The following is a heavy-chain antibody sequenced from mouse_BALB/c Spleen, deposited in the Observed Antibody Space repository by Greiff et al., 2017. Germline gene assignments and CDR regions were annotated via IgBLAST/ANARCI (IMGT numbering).Heavy chain of an antibody. CDR3: ARGGVRRFPSFDY. D-gene: IGHD2-14*01. CDR2: ISSGSSTI. CDR1: GFTFSSFG. V-gene: IGHV5-17*02. J-gene: IGHJ2*01. Sequence: EVQGVESGGGLVQPGGSRKLSCAASGFTFSSFGMHWVRQAPEKGLEWVAYISSGSSTIYYADTVKGRFTISRDNPKNTLFLQMTSLRSEDTAMYYCARGGVRRFPSFDYWGQGTTLTVSS.